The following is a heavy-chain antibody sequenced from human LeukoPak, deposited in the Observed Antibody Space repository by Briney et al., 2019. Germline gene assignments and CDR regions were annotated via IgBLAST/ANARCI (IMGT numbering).Heavy chain of an antibody. V-gene: IGHV3-15*07. D-gene: IGHD4-23*01. CDR1: GFTFSNAW. J-gene: IGHJ4*02. Sequence: PGGSLRLSCAASGFTFSNAWMNWVRQAPGKGLEWVGHIKSKTDGGTTNYAAPVKGRFAISRDDSKNTLFLQMNSLTTEDTAVYYCLTSVVRDPWGQGTLVTVSS. CDR3: LTSVVRDP. CDR2: IKSKTDGGTT.